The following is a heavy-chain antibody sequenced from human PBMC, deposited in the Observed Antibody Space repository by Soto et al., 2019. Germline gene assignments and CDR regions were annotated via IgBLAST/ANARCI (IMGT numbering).Heavy chain of an antibody. V-gene: IGHV5-10-1*01. Sequence: PGESLKISCKGSGYSFSNHWIIWVRQMPGKGLEWMGNIDPSDSYIKYSPSFQGHVTISADKSISTAYLQWSSLEASDTAVYFCARRDCSSSSCYLQYYYGMDVRGQGTTVTVSS. CDR2: IDPSDSYI. CDR1: GYSFSNHW. J-gene: IGHJ6*02. CDR3: ARRDCSSSSCYLQYYYGMDV. D-gene: IGHD2-15*01.